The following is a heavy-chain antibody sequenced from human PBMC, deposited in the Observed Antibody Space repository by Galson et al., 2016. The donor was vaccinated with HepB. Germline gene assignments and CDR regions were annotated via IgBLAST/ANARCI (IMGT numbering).Heavy chain of an antibody. J-gene: IGHJ6*02. D-gene: IGHD5-18*01. CDR3: ARDMAPILLWLRYYYYGMDV. V-gene: IGHV1-3*01. CDR2: INAGNGNT. Sequence: SVKVSCKASGYTFTSYAMHWVRQAPGQRLEWMGWINAGNGNTKYSQKFQGRVTITRDTSASTAYMELSSLRSEDTAVYYCARDMAPILLWLRYYYYGMDVWGQGTTVTVSS. CDR1: GYTFTSYA.